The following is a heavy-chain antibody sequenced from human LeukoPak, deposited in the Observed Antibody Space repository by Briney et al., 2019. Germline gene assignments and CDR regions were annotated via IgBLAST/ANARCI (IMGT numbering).Heavy chain of an antibody. CDR2: FDPEDGET. CDR1: GYTLTELS. V-gene: IGHV1-24*01. D-gene: IGHD3-9*01. Sequence: ASVKVSCKVSGYTLTELSMHWVRQAPGEGLEWMGGFDPEDGETIYAQKFQGRVTMTEDTSTDTAYMELSSLRSEDTAVYYCATPDPSYYDILTGYSAVYFDYWGQGTLVTVSS. CDR3: ATPDPSYYDILTGYSAVYFDY. J-gene: IGHJ4*02.